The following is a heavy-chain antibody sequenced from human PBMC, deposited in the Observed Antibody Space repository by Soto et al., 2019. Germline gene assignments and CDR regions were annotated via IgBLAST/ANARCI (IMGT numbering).Heavy chain of an antibody. J-gene: IGHJ4*02. CDR3: NRVSEYHFWSGYL. CDR2: IVPMFGTS. V-gene: IGHV1-69*06. Sequence: QERLVQSGAEVRKPGSSVKVSCKVTGGTSTRYAINWVRQAPGQRLEWMGGIVPMFGTSKYAQKFQGRVTITADTSTNIAYMELRSLRSEDTAVYYCNRVSEYHFWSGYLWGQGTLVSVSS. CDR1: GGTSTRYA. D-gene: IGHD3-3*01.